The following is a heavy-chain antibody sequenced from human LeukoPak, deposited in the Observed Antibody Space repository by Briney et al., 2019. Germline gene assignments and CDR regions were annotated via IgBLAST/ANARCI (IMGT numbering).Heavy chain of an antibody. V-gene: IGHV4-61*01. D-gene: IGHD3-22*01. CDR3: ARDHYYNSSGYTFGY. Sequence: PSETLSLTCTVSGGSISSSSYYWSWIRQPPGKGLEWIGYIYSSGSTNYNPSLKGRVTISVDTSKNQFSLKLSSVTAADTAVYYCARDHYYNSSGYTFGYWGQGTLVTVSS. J-gene: IGHJ4*02. CDR1: GGSISSSSYY. CDR2: IYSSGST.